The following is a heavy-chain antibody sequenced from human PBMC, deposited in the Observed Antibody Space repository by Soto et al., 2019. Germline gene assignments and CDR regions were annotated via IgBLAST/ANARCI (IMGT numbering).Heavy chain of an antibody. J-gene: IGHJ3*02. V-gene: IGHV1-46*01. Sequence: ASVKVSCNASGYTFTTYYMHWVRQAPGQGLERMGIINPSGGSTSYAQKFQGRVTMTRDTSTSTVYMELSSLRSEDTAVYFCARDVEIATVGAFDIWGQGTMVTVSS. CDR2: INPSGGST. CDR1: GYTFTTYY. CDR3: ARDVEIATVGAFDI. D-gene: IGHD4-4*01.